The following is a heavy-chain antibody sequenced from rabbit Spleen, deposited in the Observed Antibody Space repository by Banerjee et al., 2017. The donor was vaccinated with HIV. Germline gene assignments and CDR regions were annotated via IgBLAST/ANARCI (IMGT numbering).Heavy chain of an antibody. CDR2: IYTGSGST. D-gene: IGHD1-1*01. CDR1: GFDFSNYG. V-gene: IGHV1S21*01. Sequence: EQLVESGGGLVQPGGSLKLSCKASGFDFSNYGVSWVRQAPGKGLEWIGCIYTGSGSTYYASWTQGRFTISKPSNAVDLKMTSLTAADTATYFCVRDLHIGNKNDNLWGPGTLVTVS. J-gene: IGHJ4*01. CDR3: VRDLHIGNKNDNL.